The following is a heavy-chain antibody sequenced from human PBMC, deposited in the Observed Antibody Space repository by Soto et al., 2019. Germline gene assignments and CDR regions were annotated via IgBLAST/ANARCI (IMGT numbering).Heavy chain of an antibody. D-gene: IGHD3-3*02. J-gene: IGHJ6*02. CDR2: IYWNDDK. V-gene: IGHV2-5*01. CDR1: GFSLNSSGVG. CDR3: AHSGRKRFSFXGVVIQTTSDYYYAPDV. Sequence: SGPTLVNPTQTLTLTCTFSGFSLNSSGVGVGWIRQPPGKALEWLALIYWNDDKRCSPSVQSRLTITKDTSKNQVVLTMTNMDPADTATYYCAHSGRKRFSFXGVVIQTTSDYYYAPDVWGQGTTVTVSS.